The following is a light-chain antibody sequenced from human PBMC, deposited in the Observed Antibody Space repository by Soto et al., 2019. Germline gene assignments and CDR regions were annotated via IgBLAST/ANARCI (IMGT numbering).Light chain of an antibody. CDR3: AAWDDSLRGHV. J-gene: IGLJ1*01. Sequence: SALAQPPSESGTPGQMGTISCSGSGSNIGSHNVHWYQHLPGTAPKLLINKNYQRPSGVPDRFSASKSGTSASLAISGLRSEDEADYYCAAWDDSLRGHVFGTGTKVTAL. CDR2: KNY. V-gene: IGLV1-47*01. CDR1: GSNIGSHN.